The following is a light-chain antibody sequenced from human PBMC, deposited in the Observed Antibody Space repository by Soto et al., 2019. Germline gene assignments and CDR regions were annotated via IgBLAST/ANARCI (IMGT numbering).Light chain of an antibody. CDR3: QHYKTYSPWT. J-gene: IGKJ1*01. CDR2: DAS. CDR1: QSISSW. V-gene: IGKV1-5*01. Sequence: DMQMTQYPSTLSASVGDRVTITCRASQSISSWLAWYQQKAGKAPKLLIYDASTLESGVPSRFSGSGSGTEFTLTISSLHPDDFATYYCQHYKTYSPWTFGQGTKVDIK.